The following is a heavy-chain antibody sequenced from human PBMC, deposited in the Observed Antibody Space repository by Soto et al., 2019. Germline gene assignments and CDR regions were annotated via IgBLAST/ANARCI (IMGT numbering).Heavy chain of an antibody. CDR1: GGSISSGGYY. J-gene: IGHJ5*02. CDR2: IYYSGST. D-gene: IGHD4-17*01. Sequence: PSETLSLTCTVSGGSISSGGYYWSWIRQHPGKGLEWIGYIYYSGSTYYNPSLKSRVTISVDTSKNQFSLKLSSVTAADTAVYYCARSETDDYGDYTWFDPWGQGTLVTVSS. CDR3: ARSETDDYGDYTWFDP. V-gene: IGHV4-31*03.